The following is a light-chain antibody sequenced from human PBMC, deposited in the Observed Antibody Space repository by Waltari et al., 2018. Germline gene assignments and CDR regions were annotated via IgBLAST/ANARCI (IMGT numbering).Light chain of an antibody. J-gene: IGLJ3*02. CDR2: DVT. Sequence: QSALTQPRSVSGSPGQSVPIPCPGTSSDVGVYNYVSWYQHHPGNAPKLIIYDVTKRPSGVPDRFSASKSDNTASLTISGLQAEDEADYYCCSYAGSITFWVFGGGTKLTVL. CDR1: SSDVGVYNY. CDR3: CSYAGSITFWV. V-gene: IGLV2-11*01.